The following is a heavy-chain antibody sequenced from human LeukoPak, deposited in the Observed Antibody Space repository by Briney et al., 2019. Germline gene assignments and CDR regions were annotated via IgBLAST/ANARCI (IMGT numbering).Heavy chain of an antibody. V-gene: IGHV4-31*03. CDR3: ARATLSGSYRSDFFDY. CDR2: IYHSGST. D-gene: IGHD3-16*02. J-gene: IGHJ4*02. Sequence: PSETLSLTCTVSGASISSGHYYWSWIRQPPGKGLEWIGYIYHSGSTHYNPSLKSRLTMSLATSENQFSLKLISVTAADTAVYYCARATLSGSYRSDFFDYWGQGTLVTVSS. CDR1: GASISSGHYY.